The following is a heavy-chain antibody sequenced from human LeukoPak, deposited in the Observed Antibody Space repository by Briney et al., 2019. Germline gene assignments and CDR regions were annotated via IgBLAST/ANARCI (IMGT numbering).Heavy chain of an antibody. CDR2: TQNKANSYTM. D-gene: IGHD1-7*01. J-gene: IGHJ3*02. V-gene: IGHV3-72*01. CDR1: GFIFSDQY. Sequence: GGSLRLSCPVSGFIFSDQYMDRVRQAPGKGLEWVGRTQNKANSYTMDYAASVRGRFTISRDDSKNSLSLQMNSLKTEDTAVYYCVRRNYVAFDIWGQGTMVIVSS. CDR3: VRRNYVAFDI.